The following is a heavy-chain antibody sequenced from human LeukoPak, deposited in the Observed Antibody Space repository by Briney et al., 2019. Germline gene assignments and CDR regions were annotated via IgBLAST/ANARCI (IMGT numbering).Heavy chain of an antibody. CDR2: IYTSGST. Sequence: KPSETLSLTCTVSGGSISTYYWSWIRQPAGKGLEWIGRIYTSGSTNYSPSLKSRVTMSLDTSKNQFSLKLSSVTAADTAVYYCARGGYSSSSNYYYYMDVWGKGTTVTVSS. CDR3: ARGGYSSSSNYYYYMDV. D-gene: IGHD6-6*01. J-gene: IGHJ6*03. V-gene: IGHV4-4*07. CDR1: GGSISTYY.